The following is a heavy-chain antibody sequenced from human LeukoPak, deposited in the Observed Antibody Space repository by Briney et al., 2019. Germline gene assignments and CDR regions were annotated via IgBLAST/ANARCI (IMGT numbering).Heavy chain of an antibody. V-gene: IGHV1-18*01. CDR3: ARGGGRKFFGGGAYYYYMDV. CDR2: ISAYNGNT. CDR1: GYTFTSYG. J-gene: IGHJ6*03. D-gene: IGHD3-16*01. Sequence: VASVKVSCKASGYTFTSYGISWVRQAPGQGLEWMGWISAYNGNTNYAQKLQGRVTMTTDTSTSTAYMELRSLRSDDTAVYYCARGGGRKFFGGGAYYYYMDVWGKGTTVAVSS.